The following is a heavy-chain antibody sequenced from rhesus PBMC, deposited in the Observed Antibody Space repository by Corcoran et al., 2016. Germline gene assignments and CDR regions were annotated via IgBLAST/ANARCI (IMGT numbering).Heavy chain of an antibody. Sequence: QVQLVQSGAEVKKPGASVKLSCKASGYTFTSYYINWARQAPGQVLEWMGWINPTNGKKGYAQKFQGRVTITRDTSTSTAYMELSSLRSEDTAVYYWTRWDTVTTVSLDVWGRGVLVTVSS. D-gene: IGHD4-23*01. J-gene: IGHJ5-2*02. CDR1: GYTFTSYY. CDR2: INPTNGKK. V-gene: IGHV1S9*01. CDR3: TRWDTVTTVSLDV.